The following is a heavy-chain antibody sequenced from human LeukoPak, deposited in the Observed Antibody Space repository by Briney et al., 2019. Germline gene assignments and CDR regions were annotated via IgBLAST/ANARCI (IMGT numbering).Heavy chain of an antibody. V-gene: IGHV3-30*03. J-gene: IGHJ4*02. Sequence: GRSPRLSCAASGFTFSSYGMHWVRQAPGKGLEWVAVISYDGSNKYYADSVKGRFTISRDNSKNTLYLQMNSLRAEDTAVYYCATDRNFDYWGQGTLVTVSS. CDR3: ATDRNFDY. CDR1: GFTFSSYG. CDR2: ISYDGSNK.